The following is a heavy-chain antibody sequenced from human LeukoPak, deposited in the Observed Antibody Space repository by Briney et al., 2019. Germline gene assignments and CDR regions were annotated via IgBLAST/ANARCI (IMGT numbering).Heavy chain of an antibody. D-gene: IGHD2-2*01. CDR3: ARGGSRLGYCSSTSCFPSVLRVQNNWFDP. J-gene: IGHJ5*02. CDR1: GGSISTYY. Sequence: SETPSLTCTVSGGSISTYYWSWIRQPPGKGLEWIGYIYYSGSTNYNPSLKSRVTISVDTSKNQFSLKLSSVTAADTAVYYCARGGSRLGYCSSTSCFPSVLRVQNNWFDPWGQGTLVTVSS. V-gene: IGHV4-59*12. CDR2: IYYSGST.